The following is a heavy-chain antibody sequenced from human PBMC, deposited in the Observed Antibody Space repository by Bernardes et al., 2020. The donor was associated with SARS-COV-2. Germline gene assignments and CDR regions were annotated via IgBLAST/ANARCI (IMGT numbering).Heavy chain of an antibody. Sequence: SETLSLTCTVSGSISSYYWSWIRQPAGKGLEWIGRIYTSGRTSYNPSLKSRVTMSVDTSKNQFSLKLSSVTAADTAMYYCARVIAVTGRGDYFDYWGQGTLVTVSS. CDR3: ARVIAVTGRGDYFDY. CDR1: GSISSYY. CDR2: IYTSGRT. D-gene: IGHD6-19*01. J-gene: IGHJ4*02. V-gene: IGHV4-4*07.